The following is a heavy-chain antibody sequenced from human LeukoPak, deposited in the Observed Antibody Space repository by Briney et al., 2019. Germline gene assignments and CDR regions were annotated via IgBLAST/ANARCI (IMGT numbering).Heavy chain of an antibody. V-gene: IGHV3-23*01. D-gene: IGHD2-2*01. Sequence: PGGSLRLSCAASGFSFSSYAVSWVRQAPGKGLEWVSTISGSGGSTYYADSVKGRFTISRDNSKNTLYLQMNSLRAEDTAVYYCAKAQTYCSSTSCPLGPWGQGTLVTVSS. CDR3: AKAQTYCSSTSCPLGP. J-gene: IGHJ5*02. CDR1: GFSFSSYA. CDR2: ISGSGGST.